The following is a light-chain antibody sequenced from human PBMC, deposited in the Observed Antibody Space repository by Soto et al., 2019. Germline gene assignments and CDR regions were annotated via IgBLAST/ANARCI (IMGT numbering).Light chain of an antibody. Sequence: DIALTQSPGTLSLSPGDRAILSCRASQSVNSGSLAWYQKRPGQAPRLLIYGATIRATGIPDKFSGSGSGTDFTLTISRLEPEDFAVYYCQQYGSSVRTFGQGTKVEIK. CDR3: QQYGSSVRT. V-gene: IGKV3-20*01. J-gene: IGKJ1*01. CDR1: QSVNSGS. CDR2: GAT.